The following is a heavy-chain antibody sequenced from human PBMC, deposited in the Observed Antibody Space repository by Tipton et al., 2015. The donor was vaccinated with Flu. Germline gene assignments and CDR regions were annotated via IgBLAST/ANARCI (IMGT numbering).Heavy chain of an antibody. J-gene: IGHJ3*02. CDR3: ARTRSGNYLDDASDI. V-gene: IGHV4-61*09. Sequence: TLSLTCTVSGGSISSGSHYWSWIRQPAGRGLEWIGQLYTSGSTNYSPSLQSRVTMSVDTAKNQFSLKLSSVTAADTAVYYCARTRSGNYLDDASDIWGQGTMVTVSS. CDR1: GGSISSGSHY. CDR2: LYTSGST. D-gene: IGHD1-26*01.